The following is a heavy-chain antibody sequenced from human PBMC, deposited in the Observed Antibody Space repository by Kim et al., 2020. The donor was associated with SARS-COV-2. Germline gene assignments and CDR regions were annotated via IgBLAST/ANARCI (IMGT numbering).Heavy chain of an antibody. Sequence: GGSLRLSCAASGFTVSSNYMSWVRQAPGKGLEWVSVIYSGGSTYYADSVKGRFTISRDNSKNTLYLQMNSLRAEDTAVYYCATSAGEIAAAGTSAFDIWGQGTMVTVSS. CDR3: ATSAGEIAAAGTSAFDI. D-gene: IGHD6-13*01. CDR1: GFTVSSNY. V-gene: IGHV3-53*01. CDR2: IYSGGST. J-gene: IGHJ3*02.